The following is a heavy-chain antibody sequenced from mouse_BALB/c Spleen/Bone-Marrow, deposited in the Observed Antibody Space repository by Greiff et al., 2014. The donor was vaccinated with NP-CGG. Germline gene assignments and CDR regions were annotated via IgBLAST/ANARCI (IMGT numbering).Heavy chain of an antibody. CDR3: ARGIYYDSTWFAY. J-gene: IGHJ3*01. V-gene: IGHV1-67*01. CDR1: GYTFTDYA. D-gene: IGHD2-4*01. Sequence: QVQLQQPGPELVRPGVSVKISCKGSGYTFTDYAMHWVKQSHAKSLEWIGVISTHSGSTNYNQKFKGKATMTVDKSSSTAYMELARLTSEDSAIYYCARGIYYDSTWFAYWGQGTLVTVSA. CDR2: ISTHSGST.